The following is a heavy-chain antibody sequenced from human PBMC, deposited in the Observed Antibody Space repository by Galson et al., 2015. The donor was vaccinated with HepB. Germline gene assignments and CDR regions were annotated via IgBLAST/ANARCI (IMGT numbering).Heavy chain of an antibody. D-gene: IGHD4-23*01. CDR3: ARRQAVRHFDY. J-gene: IGHJ4*02. CDR2: IYYSGST. CDR1: GGSISSSSYY. Sequence: SETLSLTCTVSGGSISSSSYYWGWIRQPPGKGLEWIGSIYYSGSTYYNPSLKSRVTISVDTSKNQFSLKLSSVTAADTAVHYCARRQAVRHFDYWGQGTLVTVSS. V-gene: IGHV4-39*01.